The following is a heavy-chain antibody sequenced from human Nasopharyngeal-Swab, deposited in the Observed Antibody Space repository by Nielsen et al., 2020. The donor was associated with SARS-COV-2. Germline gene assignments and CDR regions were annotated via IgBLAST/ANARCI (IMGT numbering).Heavy chain of an antibody. Sequence: SETLSLTCTVSGGSISSYYWSWIRQPPGKGLEWIGYIYYSGSTNYNPSLKSRVTISVGTSKNQFSLKLSSVTAADTAVYYCARMTVVVVAATPAFDIWGQGTMVTVSS. CDR1: GGSISSYY. CDR3: ARMTVVVVAATPAFDI. D-gene: IGHD2-15*01. J-gene: IGHJ3*02. V-gene: IGHV4-59*01. CDR2: IYYSGST.